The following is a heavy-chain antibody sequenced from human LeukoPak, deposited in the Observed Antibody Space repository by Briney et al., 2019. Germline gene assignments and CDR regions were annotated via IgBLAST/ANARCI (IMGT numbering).Heavy chain of an antibody. CDR1: ACTISSYY. CDR3: ARDRSNAELAGDWDYYYYGMDV. CDR2: IYHSDST. J-gene: IGHJ6*02. V-gene: IGHV4-59*01. Sequence: SENLSLNGSGSACTISSYYWSWMPQPPGHGLEWLGNIYHSDSTNYNHSLKSRVTISVDTSKNQFSLKLSSVTAAETAVYYCARDRSNAELAGDWDYYYYGMDVWGQGTTVPVSS. D-gene: IGHD3-10*01.